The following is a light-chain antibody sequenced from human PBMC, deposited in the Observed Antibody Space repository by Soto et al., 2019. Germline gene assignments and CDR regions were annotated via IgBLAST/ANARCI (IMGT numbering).Light chain of an antibody. CDR2: DAS. V-gene: IGKV3-11*01. CDR1: QSVSTY. J-gene: IGKJ4*01. CDR3: QQRSNCLT. Sequence: EIVLTQSPATLSLSPGERATLSCRASQSVSTYLAWYQQKPGEAPRLLIYDASNRATGIPARFSGSGSGTDFALTISSLEPEDFAGYYCQQRSNCLTFGGGTKVDIK.